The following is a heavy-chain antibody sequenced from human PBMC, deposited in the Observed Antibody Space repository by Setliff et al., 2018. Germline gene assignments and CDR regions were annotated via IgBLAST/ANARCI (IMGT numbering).Heavy chain of an antibody. V-gene: IGHV3-11*05. Sequence: LRLSCAASGFTFSDYYMSWIRQAPGKGLEWVSYISSSSSYTNYADSVKGRFTISRDNAKKSLSLQMNSLRAEDTAVYYCARDNNYYDSSGYYSGSDVWGQGILVTVSS. CDR2: ISSSSSYT. D-gene: IGHD3-22*01. CDR3: ARDNNYYDSSGYYSGSDV. CDR1: GFTFSDYY. J-gene: IGHJ4*03.